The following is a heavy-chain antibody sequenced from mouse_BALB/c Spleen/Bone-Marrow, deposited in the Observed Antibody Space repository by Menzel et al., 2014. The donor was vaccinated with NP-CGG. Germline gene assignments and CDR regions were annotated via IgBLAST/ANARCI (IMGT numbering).Heavy chain of an antibody. J-gene: IGHJ4*01. CDR2: INSGSSTI. CDR1: GFTFSSFG. CDR3: ARFFYHGYYGEAMDY. Sequence: EVKLVESGGGLVQPGGSRKLSCAASGFTFSSFGMHWVRQAPEKGLEWVAYINSGSSTIYYADTVKGRFTISRDNPKNTLFLQMTSLRSEDTAMYYCARFFYHGYYGEAMDYWGQGTSVTVSS. D-gene: IGHD2-3*01. V-gene: IGHV5-17*02.